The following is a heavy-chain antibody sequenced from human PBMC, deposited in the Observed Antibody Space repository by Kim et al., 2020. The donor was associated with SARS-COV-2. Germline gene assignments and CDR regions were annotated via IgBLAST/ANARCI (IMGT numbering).Heavy chain of an antibody. V-gene: IGHV3-7*01. Sequence: GGSLRLSCAASGFTFSSYSMTWVRQAPGKGLEWVATINQDGSQKHYVDSVKGRFTISRDNAKNSVYLQMNSLRAEDTAVYYCAHPNLGWGQGTLVTVSS. CDR1: GFTFSSYS. CDR3: AHPNLG. CDR2: INQDGSQK. J-gene: IGHJ4*02.